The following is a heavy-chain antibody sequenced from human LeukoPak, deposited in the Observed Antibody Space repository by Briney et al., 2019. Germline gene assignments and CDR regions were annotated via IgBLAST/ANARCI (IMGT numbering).Heavy chain of an antibody. CDR3: ARSGYYFYYFDY. CDR1: GGSISSYY. D-gene: IGHD3-22*01. J-gene: IGHJ4*02. V-gene: IGHV4-59*12. Sequence: SETLSLTCTVSGGSISSYYWSWIRQPPGKGLEWIGYIYYSGSTNYNPSLKNRVTISVDTSKNQFSLKLSSMTAADTAVYYCARSGYYFYYFDYWGQGTLVTVSS. CDR2: IYYSGST.